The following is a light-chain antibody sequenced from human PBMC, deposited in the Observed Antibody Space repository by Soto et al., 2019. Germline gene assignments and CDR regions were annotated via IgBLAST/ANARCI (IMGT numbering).Light chain of an antibody. J-gene: IGKJ1*01. Sequence: IVVSHSPGTLSLSQGERATLSRRASQSFSSSYLAWYPQKPGQGPRLLIYGASSRATGIPDRFSGSGSGTDFTLTISRLEPEDFAVYYCQQYGSSPWTFGQGTKVDI. V-gene: IGKV3-20*01. CDR1: QSFSSSY. CDR2: GAS. CDR3: QQYGSSPWT.